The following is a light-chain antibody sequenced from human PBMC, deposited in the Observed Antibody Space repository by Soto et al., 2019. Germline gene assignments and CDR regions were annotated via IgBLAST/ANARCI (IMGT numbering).Light chain of an antibody. Sequence: DIQMTQSPSPLSASVGDGVTITCRASQNISVWLAWYQQRPGKAPKFLMYDASSLETGVPSRFSGSGSGTEFTLTIRSLQPDDSATYYCQQYDSSSPTFGQGTKLEIK. CDR2: DAS. CDR3: QQYDSSSPT. V-gene: IGKV1-5*01. J-gene: IGKJ2*01. CDR1: QNISVW.